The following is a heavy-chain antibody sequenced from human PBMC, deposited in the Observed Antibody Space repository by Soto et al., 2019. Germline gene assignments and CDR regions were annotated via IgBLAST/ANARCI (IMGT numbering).Heavy chain of an antibody. V-gene: IGHV1-69*01. CDR2: IIPIFGTA. Sequence: QGLEWMGGIIPIFGTANYAQKFQGRVTITADESTSTAYMELSSLRSEDTAVYYCARDREDSSGWSGLFDYWGQGTLVTVFS. CDR3: ARDREDSSGWSGLFDY. J-gene: IGHJ4*02. D-gene: IGHD6-19*01.